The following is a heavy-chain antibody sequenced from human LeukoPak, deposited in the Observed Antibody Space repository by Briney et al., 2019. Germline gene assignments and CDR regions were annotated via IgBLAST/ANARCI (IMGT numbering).Heavy chain of an antibody. Sequence: SETLSLTCSVSGGSITSSSYYWGWIRQPPEKGLEWIGEINHSGSTNYNPSLKSRVTISVDTSKNQFSLKLTSVTAADTAVYYCARSAGYQLLEGYYYYMDVWGKGTTVTVSS. D-gene: IGHD2-2*01. V-gene: IGHV4-39*07. CDR2: INHSGST. J-gene: IGHJ6*03. CDR3: ARSAGYQLLEGYYYYMDV. CDR1: GGSITSSSYY.